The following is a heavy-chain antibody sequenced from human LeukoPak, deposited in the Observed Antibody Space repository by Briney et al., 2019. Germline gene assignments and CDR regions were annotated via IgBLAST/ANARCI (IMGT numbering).Heavy chain of an antibody. J-gene: IGHJ6*02. CDR1: GYTFTNYY. CDR2: INPSGGST. D-gene: IGHD3-16*01. V-gene: IGHV1-46*01. Sequence: ASVKVSFKASGYTFTNYYMHWVRQAPGQGLEWMGIINPSGGSTSHAQKFQGRVTMTRDTSTSTVYMELSSLRSEDTAVYYCAREIGMGAFDYYYYGMDVWGQGTTVTVSS. CDR3: AREIGMGAFDYYYYGMDV.